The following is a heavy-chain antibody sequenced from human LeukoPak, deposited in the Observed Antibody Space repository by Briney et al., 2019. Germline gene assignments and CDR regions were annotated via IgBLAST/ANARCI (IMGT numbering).Heavy chain of an antibody. D-gene: IGHD3-16*01. V-gene: IGHV3-30*02. CDR2: IRNDGSII. Sequence: LPGGSLRLSCAASGFTFSAYWMNWVCQAPGKGLEWVAFIRNDGSIIYNADSVKGRFTISRDNSKNTLYLQMNSLRADDTAVYYCAKDTPLCYFDYWGQGTLVTISS. J-gene: IGHJ4*02. CDR3: AKDTPLCYFDY. CDR1: GFTFSAYW.